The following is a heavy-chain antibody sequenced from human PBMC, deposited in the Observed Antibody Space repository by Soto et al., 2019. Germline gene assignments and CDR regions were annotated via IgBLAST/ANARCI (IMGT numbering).Heavy chain of an antibody. J-gene: IGHJ4*02. CDR1: GFTFSSYA. CDR2: INGGSTRT. Sequence: GGSLRLSCAASGFTFSSYAMSWVRQAPGKGLEWVSAINGGSTRTFYTDSVRGRFTISRDNSKNTLYLQMNSLRAEDTALYYSAANGGLDYWGQGTLVTVSS. D-gene: IGHD3-16*01. V-gene: IGHV3-23*01. CDR3: AANGGLDY.